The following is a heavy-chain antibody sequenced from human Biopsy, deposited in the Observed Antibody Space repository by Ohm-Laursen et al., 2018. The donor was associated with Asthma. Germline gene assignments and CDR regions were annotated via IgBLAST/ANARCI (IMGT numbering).Heavy chain of an antibody. Sequence: GASVKVSCKASGYTFINYAIHWVRQAPGHSLEWMGWINAANGNTKYSQEFQGRLTISRDTSASTAYMDLSSLRSEDTAVYYCARTYFDFLTGQVHDAFAMWGQGTMVTVSS. CDR2: INAANGNT. V-gene: IGHV1-3*01. J-gene: IGHJ3*02. CDR1: GYTFINYA. CDR3: ARTYFDFLTGQVHDAFAM. D-gene: IGHD3-9*01.